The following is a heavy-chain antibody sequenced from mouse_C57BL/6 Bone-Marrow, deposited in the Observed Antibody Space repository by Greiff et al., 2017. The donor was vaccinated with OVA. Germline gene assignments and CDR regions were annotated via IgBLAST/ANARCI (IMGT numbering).Heavy chain of an antibody. CDR2: IDPSDSYT. Sequence: QVQLKESGAELVMPGASVKLSCKASGYTFTSYWMHWVKQRPGQGLEWIGEIDPSDSYTNYNQKFKGKSTLTVDKSSSTAYMQLSSLTSEDSAVYYCARGTPCDYWGQGTTLTVSS. J-gene: IGHJ2*01. D-gene: IGHD3-3*01. CDR3: ARGTPCDY. V-gene: IGHV1-69*01. CDR1: GYTFTSYW.